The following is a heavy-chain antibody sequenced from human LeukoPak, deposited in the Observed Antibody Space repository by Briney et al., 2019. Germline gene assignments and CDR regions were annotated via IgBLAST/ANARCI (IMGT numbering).Heavy chain of an antibody. D-gene: IGHD3-10*01. J-gene: IGHJ4*02. V-gene: IGHV4-39*01. CDR2: IYYSGST. Sequence: RASETLSLTCTVSGGSISSSSYYWGWIRQPPGKGLEWIGSIYYSGSTYYNPSLKSRVTISVDTSKNQFSLKLSSVTAADTAVYYRARRSLDYYGSGSYSTPFDYWGQGTLVTVSS. CDR1: GGSISSSSYY. CDR3: ARRSLDYYGSGSYSTPFDY.